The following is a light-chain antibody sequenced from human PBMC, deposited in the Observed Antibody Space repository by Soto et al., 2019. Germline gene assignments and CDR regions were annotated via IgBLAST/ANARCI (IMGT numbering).Light chain of an antibody. J-gene: IGKJ4*01. CDR3: QQYNNWPPVT. Sequence: EILMTQSPATLSVSPGERVTLSCRASQSVRGNLAWYQQKPGQAPRLLIYGASTRATGIPRRFSGSGSGTEFSLTISSPQAEDFAVYYGQQYNNWPPVTFGVGTKVEI. CDR1: QSVRGN. V-gene: IGKV3-15*01. CDR2: GAS.